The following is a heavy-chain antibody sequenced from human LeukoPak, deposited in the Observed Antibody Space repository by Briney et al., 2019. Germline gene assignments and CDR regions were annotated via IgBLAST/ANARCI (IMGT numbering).Heavy chain of an antibody. CDR3: AGTNYYDSSGYYSSFDY. CDR1: GFIFDDYG. Sequence: GGSLRLSCAASGFIFDDYGMNWVRQAPGKGLEWVSYISSSSSTIYYADSVKGRFTISRDNAKNSLYLQMNSLRAEDTAVYYCAGTNYYDSSGYYSSFDYWGQGTLVTVSS. CDR2: ISSSSSTI. D-gene: IGHD3-22*01. V-gene: IGHV3-48*01. J-gene: IGHJ4*02.